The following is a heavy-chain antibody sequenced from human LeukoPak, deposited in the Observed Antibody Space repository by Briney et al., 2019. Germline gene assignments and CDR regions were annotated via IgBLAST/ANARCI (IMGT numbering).Heavy chain of an antibody. V-gene: IGHV1-69*04. J-gene: IGHJ4*02. CDR1: GGTFSSYA. CDR2: IIPILGIA. Sequence: ASVKVSCKASGGTFSSYAISWVRQAPGQGLEWMGRIIPILGIANYAQKFQGRVTITADKSTSTAYMDLSSLRSEDTAVYYCAVLTPIPGYSSSSTLDYWGQGTLVTVSS. CDR3: AVLTPIPGYSSSSTLDY. D-gene: IGHD6-13*01.